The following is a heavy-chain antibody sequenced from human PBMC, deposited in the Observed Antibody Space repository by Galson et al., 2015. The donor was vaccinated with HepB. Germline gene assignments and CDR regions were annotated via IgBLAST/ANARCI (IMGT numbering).Heavy chain of an antibody. Sequence: SLRLSCAASGFTFSSYAMHWVRQAPGKGLEYVSGISGNGGNTYYADSVKGRFTISRDNSKNTLYLQVRSLRAEDTAVYYCMKDGDFCGGDCYRVDYWGQGTLVTVSS. J-gene: IGHJ4*02. V-gene: IGHV3-64D*06. CDR3: MKDGDFCGGDCYRVDY. CDR1: GFTFSSYA. D-gene: IGHD2-21*01. CDR2: ISGNGGNT.